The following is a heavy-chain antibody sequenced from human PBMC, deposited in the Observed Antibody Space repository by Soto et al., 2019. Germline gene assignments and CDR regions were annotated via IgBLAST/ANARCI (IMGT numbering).Heavy chain of an antibody. D-gene: IGHD7-27*01. CDR2: ISSSSSTI. CDR1: GFTFSSYS. J-gene: IGHJ2*01. V-gene: IGHV3-48*02. CDR3: ARDPAVPGGYFDL. Sequence: EVQLVESGGGLVQPGGSLRLSCAASGFTFSSYSMNWVRQAPGKGLEWVSYISSSSSTIYYADSVKGRFTISRDNAKNSLSLQMNSLRDEDTAVYSGARDPAVPGGYFDLWGRGPLVTVSS.